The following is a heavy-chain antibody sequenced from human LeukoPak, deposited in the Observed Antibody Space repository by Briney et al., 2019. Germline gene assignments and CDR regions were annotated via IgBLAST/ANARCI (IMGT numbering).Heavy chain of an antibody. CDR1: GYTFSGYY. J-gene: IGHJ4*02. D-gene: IGHD3-16*01. CDR2: INPNSGDT. V-gene: IGHV1-2*02. Sequence: ASVKVSCKASGYTFSGYYMHWVRQAPGQGLEWMGWINPNSGDTNYAQKFQGRVTMTRDTSISTAYMELSRLRSDDTAVYYCARVRYRLAETYIDYWGQGTLVTVSS. CDR3: ARVRYRLAETYIDY.